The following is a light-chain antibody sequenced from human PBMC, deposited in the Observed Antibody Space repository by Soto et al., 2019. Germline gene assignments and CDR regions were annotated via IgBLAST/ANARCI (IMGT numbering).Light chain of an antibody. J-gene: IGLJ2*01. CDR2: DDI. Sequence: QSVLTQPASVSGSPGQSITLSCTGSSSDVGNFNLVSWYQQHPGEAPKLMIYDDIKRPSGVSDRFSGSKSGNSASLTISGLQAEDEADYYCCSYTSSNSVVFGGGTKLTVL. V-gene: IGLV2-14*02. CDR1: SSDVGNFNL. CDR3: CSYTSSNSVV.